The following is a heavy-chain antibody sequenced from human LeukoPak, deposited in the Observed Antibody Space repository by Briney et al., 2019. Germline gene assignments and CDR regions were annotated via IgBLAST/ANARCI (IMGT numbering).Heavy chain of an antibody. CDR2: ISGSGGST. CDR1: GFTFSSYA. Sequence: GGSLRLSCAASGFTFSSYAMSWVRQAPGKGLEWVSAISGSGGSTYYADSVKGRFTISRDNSKNTLYLQMNSLRAEDTAVYYCAEEIAITIFGVVTYYFDYWGQGTLVTVSS. CDR3: AEEIAITIFGVVTYYFDY. D-gene: IGHD3-3*01. V-gene: IGHV3-23*01. J-gene: IGHJ4*02.